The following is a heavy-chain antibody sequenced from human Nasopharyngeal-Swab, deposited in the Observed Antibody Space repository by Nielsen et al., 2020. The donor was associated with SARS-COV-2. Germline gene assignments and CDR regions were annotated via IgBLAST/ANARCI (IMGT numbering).Heavy chain of an antibody. D-gene: IGHD1-26*01. CDR1: GFTFSSYA. CDR2: ISGSGGST. Sequence: GESLKISCAASGFTFSSYAMSWVRQAPGKGLEWVSAISGSGGSTYYADSVKGRFTISRDNSKNTLYLQMNSLRAEDTAVYYCAKSEYLLVGATFDYWGQGTLVTVSS. V-gene: IGHV3-23*01. CDR3: AKSEYLLVGATFDY. J-gene: IGHJ4*02.